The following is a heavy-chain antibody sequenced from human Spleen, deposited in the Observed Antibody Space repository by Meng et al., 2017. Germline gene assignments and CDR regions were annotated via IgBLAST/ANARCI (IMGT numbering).Heavy chain of an antibody. Sequence: QVQLVESGGGVVQPGRSLRLSCAASGFTFSSYAMHWVRQAPGMGLEWVALISYDGSSKYYADSVKGRFTISRDNAKNSLYLQMNSLRAEDTAVYYCASGGHYFGSWGQGSLVTVSS. CDR2: ISYDGSSK. CDR3: ASGGHYFGS. J-gene: IGHJ4*02. D-gene: IGHD3-16*01. CDR1: GFTFSSYA. V-gene: IGHV3-30-3*01.